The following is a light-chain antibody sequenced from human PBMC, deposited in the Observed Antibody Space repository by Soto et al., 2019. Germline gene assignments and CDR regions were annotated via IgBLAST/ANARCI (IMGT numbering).Light chain of an antibody. Sequence: IVMTQSPATLSVSPGERATLSCRASESLTSNLAWNQQKPGQAPRLLLSAASTRATGIPARFSGSGSGTEFTLTISSLQSEDFAVYFCQQYHNWPYTFGQGTKLEIK. CDR2: AAS. V-gene: IGKV3-15*01. CDR3: QQYHNWPYT. CDR1: ESLTSN. J-gene: IGKJ2*01.